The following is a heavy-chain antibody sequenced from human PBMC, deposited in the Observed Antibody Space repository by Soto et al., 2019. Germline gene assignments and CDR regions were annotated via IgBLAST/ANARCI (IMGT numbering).Heavy chain of an antibody. CDR2: ISGSGGST. V-gene: IGHV3-23*01. CDR1: GFTSSRYA. Sequence: PGGSLSLSCAASGFTSSRYAMSLVRQAPGKGLEWVSAISGSGGSTYYADSVKGRFTISRDNSKNTLYLQMNSLRAEDTAVYYCKGYDFWSGLYYYMDVWGKGTTVTVSS. J-gene: IGHJ6*03. D-gene: IGHD3-3*01. CDR3: KGYDFWSGLYYYMDV.